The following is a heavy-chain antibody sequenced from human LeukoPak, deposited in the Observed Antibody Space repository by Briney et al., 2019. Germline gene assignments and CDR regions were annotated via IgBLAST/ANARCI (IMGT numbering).Heavy chain of an antibody. V-gene: IGHV4-59*01. CDR1: GGSISSYY. D-gene: IGHD5-18*01. J-gene: IGHJ3*02. CDR2: IYYSGST. Sequence: SETLSLTCTVSGGSISSYYWSWIRQPPGKGLEWIGYIYYSGSTNYNPSLKSRVTISVDTSKNQFSLKLSSVTAADPAVYYCVRSAMVTRTDAFDIWGQGTMVTVSS. CDR3: VRSAMVTRTDAFDI.